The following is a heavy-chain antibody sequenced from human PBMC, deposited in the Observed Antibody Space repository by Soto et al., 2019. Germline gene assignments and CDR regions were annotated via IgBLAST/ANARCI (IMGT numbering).Heavy chain of an antibody. CDR2: IKQDGGEK. Sequence: GGSLRLSCAASGFTFINYWMSWVRQAPGKGLEWVANIKQDGGEKYYVDSVKGRFTISRDNAKNSLYLQMNSLRAEDTAVYYCAGTKANKWFDPWGQGTLVTVSS. CDR1: GFTFINYW. J-gene: IGHJ5*02. CDR3: AGTKANKWFDP. V-gene: IGHV3-7*03. D-gene: IGHD1-26*01.